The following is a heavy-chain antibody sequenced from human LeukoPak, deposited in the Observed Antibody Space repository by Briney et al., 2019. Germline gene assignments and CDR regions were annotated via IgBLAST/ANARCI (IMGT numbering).Heavy chain of an antibody. CDR2: ISTSGNTI. Sequence: GGSLRLSCAASGFTFSSHEMNWVRQAPGKGLEWVSYISTSGNTIYYADSVKGRFTTSRDNAKNSLYLQMNSLRDEDTAVYYCAREASAFDYWGQGTPVTVSP. CDR3: AREASAFDY. J-gene: IGHJ4*02. CDR1: GFTFSSHE. V-gene: IGHV3-48*03.